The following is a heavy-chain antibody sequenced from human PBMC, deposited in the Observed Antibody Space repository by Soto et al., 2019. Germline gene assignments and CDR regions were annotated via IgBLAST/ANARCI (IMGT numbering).Heavy chain of an antibody. Sequence: EVQLVQSGAEVKKPGESLKISCKGSGYRFTSYWIGWVRQMPGIGLEWMGVIYPGDSDTRYSPSFQGQVTISADKSISTAYLQWSSLKASDTAMYYCARRIEVAGLWSDYFDYWGKGTLVTVSS. V-gene: IGHV5-51*01. D-gene: IGHD6-19*01. CDR3: ARRIEVAGLWSDYFDY. CDR2: IYPGDSDT. J-gene: IGHJ4*02. CDR1: GYRFTSYW.